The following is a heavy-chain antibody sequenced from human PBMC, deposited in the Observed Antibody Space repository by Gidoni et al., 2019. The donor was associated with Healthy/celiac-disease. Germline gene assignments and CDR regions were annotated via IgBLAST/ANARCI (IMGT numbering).Heavy chain of an antibody. CDR3: ARGYSGYDSGFDY. J-gene: IGHJ4*02. D-gene: IGHD5-12*01. V-gene: IGHV3-23*01. Sequence: EVQLLESGGGLVQPGGSLRLSCAASGFTFSSYAMSWVRQAPGKGLEWVSAISGSGGSTYYADSVKGRFTISRDNSKNTLYLQMNSLRAEDTAVYYCARGYSGYDSGFDYWGQGTLVTVSS. CDR1: GFTFSSYA. CDR2: ISGSGGST.